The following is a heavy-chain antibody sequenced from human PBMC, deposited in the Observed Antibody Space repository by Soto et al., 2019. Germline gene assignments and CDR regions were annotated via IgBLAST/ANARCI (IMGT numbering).Heavy chain of an antibody. Sequence: QVQLVESGGGVVQPGRSLRLSCAASGFTFSSYGMHWVRQAPGKGLEWVAVISYDGSNKYYADSVKGRFTISRDNSKNTLYLQMNRLRAEDTAVYYCAKGSEELDYWGQGTLVTVSS. CDR1: GFTFSSYG. J-gene: IGHJ4*02. CDR2: ISYDGSNK. D-gene: IGHD1-26*01. V-gene: IGHV3-30*18. CDR3: AKGSEELDY.